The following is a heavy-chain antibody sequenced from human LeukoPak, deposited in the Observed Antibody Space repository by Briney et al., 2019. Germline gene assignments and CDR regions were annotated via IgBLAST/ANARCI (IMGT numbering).Heavy chain of an antibody. CDR2: INPSGSST. CDR3: ARGTRTVTTSVDY. J-gene: IGHJ4*02. D-gene: IGHD4-17*01. CDR1: GYSFTSHY. Sequence: ASVKVSCKASGYSFTSHYMHWVRQAPGQGLEWMGLINPSGSSTLYAQKFQGRVTMTRDMSTTTDYMELSSLRSEDTAVYYCARGTRTVTTSVDYWGQGTLVTVSS. V-gene: IGHV1-46*01.